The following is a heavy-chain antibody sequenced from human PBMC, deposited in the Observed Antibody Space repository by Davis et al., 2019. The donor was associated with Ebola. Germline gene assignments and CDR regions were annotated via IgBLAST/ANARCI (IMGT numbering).Heavy chain of an antibody. CDR3: AKKGNSGRIDY. Sequence: GGSLRLSCAASGFTFSNYAMSWVRQAPGKGLEWVSTISGGGGSTYYADSVKGRFTISRDNSKNTLYLQMNSLRPEDTAVYYCAKKGNSGRIDYWGQGTLVTVSS. D-gene: IGHD6-19*01. CDR2: ISGGGGST. J-gene: IGHJ4*02. V-gene: IGHV3-23*01. CDR1: GFTFSNYA.